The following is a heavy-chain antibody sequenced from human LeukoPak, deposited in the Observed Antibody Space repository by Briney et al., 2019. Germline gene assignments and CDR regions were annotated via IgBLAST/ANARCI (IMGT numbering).Heavy chain of an antibody. CDR1: GFTFSNAW. V-gene: IGHV3-15*01. CDR2: IKSKTDGGTT. Sequence: GGSLRLSCAASGFTFSNAWMSWVRQAPGKGLEWVGRIKSKTDGGTTDYAAPVKGRFTISRDDSKNTLYLQMNSLKTEDTAVYYCTTDLFEFDSGVSNCGGDCYPFDYWGQGTLVTVSS. CDR3: TTDLFEFDSGVSNCGGDCYPFDY. D-gene: IGHD2-21*02. J-gene: IGHJ4*02.